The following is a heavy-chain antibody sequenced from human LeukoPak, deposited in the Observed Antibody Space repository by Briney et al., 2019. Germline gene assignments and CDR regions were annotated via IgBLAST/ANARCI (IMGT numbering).Heavy chain of an antibody. V-gene: IGHV1-8*03. D-gene: IGHD5-12*01. CDR3: ARGLGWLYYYYYMDV. J-gene: IGHJ6*03. CDR1: GCTFTSHD. CDR2: MNPNSGST. Sequence: ASVKVSCKASGCTFTSHDINWVRQATGQGLEWMGWMNPNSGSTGYAQQFQGRVTLTRNTSISTAYMELSSLRSEDTAVYFCARGLGWLYYYYYMDVWGKGTTVTVSS.